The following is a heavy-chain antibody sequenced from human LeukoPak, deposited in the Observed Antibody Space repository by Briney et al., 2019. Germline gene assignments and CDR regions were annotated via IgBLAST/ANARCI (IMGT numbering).Heavy chain of an antibody. V-gene: IGHV3-48*01. CDR2: ISSSSSTI. D-gene: IGHD1-14*01. J-gene: IGHJ3*02. CDR3: ARSERGGAFDI. Sequence: PGGSLRLSCAASGFTFSSYSMNWVRQAPGKGLEWVSYISSSSSTIYYADSVKGRFTISRDNAKNSLYLQMNSLRAEDTAVYYCARSERGGAFDIWGQGTMVTVSS. CDR1: GFTFSSYS.